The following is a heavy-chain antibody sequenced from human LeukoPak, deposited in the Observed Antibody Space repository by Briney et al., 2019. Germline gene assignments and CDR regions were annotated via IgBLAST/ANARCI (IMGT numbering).Heavy chain of an antibody. Sequence: GGSLRLSCAASGFTFSSYAMHWVRQAPGKGLEWVAVISYDGSNKYYADSVKGRFTISRDNSKNTLYLQMNSLRAEDTAVYYCARDMVRGVIITDYYYYGMDVWGQGTTVTVSS. J-gene: IGHJ6*02. CDR2: ISYDGSNK. CDR3: ARDMVRGVIITDYYYYGMDV. V-gene: IGHV3-30-3*01. D-gene: IGHD3-10*01. CDR1: GFTFSSYA.